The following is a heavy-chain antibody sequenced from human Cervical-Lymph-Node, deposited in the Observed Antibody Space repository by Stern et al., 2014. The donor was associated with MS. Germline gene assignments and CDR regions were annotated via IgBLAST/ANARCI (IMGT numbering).Heavy chain of an antibody. CDR1: GFTFTSCY. V-gene: IGHV1-2*02. CDR2: INANRGGT. CDR3: ARDMSTVTTPYFDY. D-gene: IGHD4-17*01. J-gene: IGHJ4*02. Sequence: QMQLVQSGAEVRRPGASVKVACKASGFTFTSCYMHWVRQAPGKGLEWMGWINANRGGTNYAQKFQGRVTVTRDASISTVYMDLTGLTSDDTAIYYCARDMSTVTTPYFDYWGQGTLVTVPS.